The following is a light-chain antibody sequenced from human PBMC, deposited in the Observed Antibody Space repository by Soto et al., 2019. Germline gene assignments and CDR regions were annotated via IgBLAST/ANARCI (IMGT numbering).Light chain of an antibody. CDR1: QSISSY. CDR2: AAS. V-gene: IGKV1-39*01. J-gene: IGKJ2*01. CDR3: QQNNSTPTYT. Sequence: DIQMTQSPSSLSASVGDRVTITCRASQSISSYLNWYQQKPGKAPKLLIYAASSLQTGVPSRFSGSGSGTDFTLTISSLQSEDFATYYCQQNNSTPTYTFGQGTKLEIK.